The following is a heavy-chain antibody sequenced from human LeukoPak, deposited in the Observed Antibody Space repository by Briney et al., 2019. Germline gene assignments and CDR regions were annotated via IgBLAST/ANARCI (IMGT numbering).Heavy chain of an antibody. Sequence: PSETLSLTCAVYGGSFRGYYWSWIRQAPGKGLEWIGEINHSGSTNYNPSLKSRVTISVDTSKNQFSLKLSSVTAADTAVYYCARRPPGTRDGRGIFDYWGQGTLVTVSS. D-gene: IGHD5-24*01. J-gene: IGHJ4*02. V-gene: IGHV4-34*01. CDR1: GGSFRGYY. CDR2: INHSGST. CDR3: ARRPPGTRDGRGIFDY.